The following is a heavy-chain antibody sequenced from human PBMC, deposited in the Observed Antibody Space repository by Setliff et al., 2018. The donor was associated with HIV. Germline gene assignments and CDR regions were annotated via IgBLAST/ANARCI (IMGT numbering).Heavy chain of an antibody. Sequence: SETLSLTCAVYGGSFSGYYWNWIRQSPGKGLEWIGEINHSGSTNYNPSLKSRITISVDTSKKQFSLKLNSVTAADTAVYYCARGPAEWQIVVVPAAHWYFDLWGRGTLVTVSS. J-gene: IGHJ2*01. V-gene: IGHV4-34*01. CDR1: GGSFSGYY. CDR3: ARGPAEWQIVVVPAAHWYFDL. D-gene: IGHD2-2*01. CDR2: INHSGST.